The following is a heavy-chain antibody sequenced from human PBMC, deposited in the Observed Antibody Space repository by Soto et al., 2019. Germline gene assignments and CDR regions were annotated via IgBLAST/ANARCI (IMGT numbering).Heavy chain of an antibody. CDR2: IYYSGST. D-gene: IGHD3-22*01. Sequence: PSETLSLTCTVSGGSISSYYWSWIRQPPGKGLEWIGYIYYSGSTNYNPSLKSRVTISVDTSKNQFSLKLSSVTAADTAVYYCARGGYSSSWYHYYYDSSGYLSHYGMDVWGQGTTVTVSS. CDR3: ARGGYSSSWYHYYYDSSGYLSHYGMDV. J-gene: IGHJ6*02. CDR1: GGSISSYY. V-gene: IGHV4-59*01.